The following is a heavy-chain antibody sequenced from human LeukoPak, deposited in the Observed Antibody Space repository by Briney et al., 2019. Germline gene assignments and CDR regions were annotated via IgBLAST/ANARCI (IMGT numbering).Heavy chain of an antibody. CDR2: IAYDGTVK. CDR1: GFNFSSYF. CDR3: ARDLEDYGDLMLIY. J-gene: IGHJ4*02. D-gene: IGHD4-17*01. Sequence: GGSLRLSCAASGFNFSSYFMHWVRQAPGKGLEWGALIAYDGTVKYYADSVKGRFTISRDNSKNTLYLQMNSLRPEDTAVYYCARDLEDYGDLMLIYWGQGTLVTVSS. V-gene: IGHV3-30*04.